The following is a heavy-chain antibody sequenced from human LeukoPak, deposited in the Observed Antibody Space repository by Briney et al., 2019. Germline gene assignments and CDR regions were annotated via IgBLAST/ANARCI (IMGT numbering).Heavy chain of an antibody. Sequence: SETLSLTCTVSGGSISGYSVSWIRQSPGRGLVWIGYMYYSGSTNYNPSLESRITISIVMSNNQFSLTLSSVTAADTALYYCARHFTYYYDSSGYHRDAFDIWGRGTMVTVSS. CDR1: GGSISGYS. CDR2: MYYSGST. J-gene: IGHJ3*02. D-gene: IGHD3-22*01. CDR3: ARHFTYYYDSSGYHRDAFDI. V-gene: IGHV4-59*08.